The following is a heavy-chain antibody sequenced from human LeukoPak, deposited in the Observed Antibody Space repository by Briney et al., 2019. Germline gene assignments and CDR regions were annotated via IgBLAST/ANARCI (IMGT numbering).Heavy chain of an antibody. D-gene: IGHD3-10*01. Sequence: GGSLRLSCAASGFTFSNYEMNWVRQAPGKGLEWVSYISSSGSTIYYADSVKGRFTISRDNAKKSLYLQMNSLRDDDTAVYFCARSPAGDAWPPAYYMDVWGKGTTVTVSS. CDR3: ARSPAGDAWPPAYYMDV. CDR1: GFTFSNYE. J-gene: IGHJ6*03. V-gene: IGHV3-48*03. CDR2: ISSSGSTI.